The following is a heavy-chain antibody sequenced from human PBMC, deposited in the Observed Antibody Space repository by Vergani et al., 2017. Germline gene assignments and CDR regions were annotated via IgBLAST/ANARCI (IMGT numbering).Heavy chain of an antibody. CDR3: ARYSSGQTYXFDY. D-gene: IGHD6-19*01. Sequence: QVQLQESGPGLVKPSETLSLTCTVSGGSISSYYWRWIRQPPGKVLEWIGYIYYSGSTNYNPSLKSRVTISVDTSKNPFSLKLSPVTAADTAVYYCARYSSGQTYXFDYWGQGTLVTVSS. V-gene: IGHV4-59*01. J-gene: IGHJ4*02. CDR2: IYYSGST. CDR1: GGSISSYY.